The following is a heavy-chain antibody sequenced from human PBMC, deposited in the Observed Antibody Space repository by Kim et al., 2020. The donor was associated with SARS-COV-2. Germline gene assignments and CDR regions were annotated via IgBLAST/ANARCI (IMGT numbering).Heavy chain of an antibody. D-gene: IGHD3-22*01. Sequence: GGSLRLSCAASGFAFSGSTMHWVRQASGKGLEWVGRIKNKAKSYATSYAASVTGRFSISRDDSKNTAYLQMNSVKTEDTAIYYCQPYDGTSEFFQHWGQGTLVTVSS. CDR1: GFAFSGST. J-gene: IGHJ1*01. CDR2: IKNKAKSYAT. V-gene: IGHV3-73*01. CDR3: QPYDGTSEFFQH.